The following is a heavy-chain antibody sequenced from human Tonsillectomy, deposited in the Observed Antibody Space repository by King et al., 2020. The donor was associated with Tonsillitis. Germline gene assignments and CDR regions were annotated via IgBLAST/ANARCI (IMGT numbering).Heavy chain of an antibody. V-gene: IGHV3-21*01. J-gene: IGHJ5*02. CDR1: GFTFSKYS. CDR3: ARDQEAEGWFDP. CDR2: ISSSSTYI. Sequence: VQLVESGGGLVKPGGSLRLSCAASGFTFSKYSMNWVRQAPGKGLEWVSSISSSSTYIYYADSVKGRFTISRDNAKKSLYLQMNSLRAEDTAVYYCARDQEAEGWFDPWGQGTLVTVSS.